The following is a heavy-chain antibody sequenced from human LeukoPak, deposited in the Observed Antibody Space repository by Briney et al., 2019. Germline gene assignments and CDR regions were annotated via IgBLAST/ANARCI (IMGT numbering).Heavy chain of an antibody. CDR3: ARGGVTLIVPIL. CDR2: IYSGGNT. V-gene: IGHV3-53*01. D-gene: IGHD3-22*01. Sequence: GGSLRLSCAASGFTVSSNYLSWVRQAPGEGLEWVSVIYSGGNTYYADSVKGRFTISRDNSKNTLYLQMTSLRAEDTAVYYCARGGVTLIVPILWGQGTLVTVSS. J-gene: IGHJ4*02. CDR1: GFTVSSNY.